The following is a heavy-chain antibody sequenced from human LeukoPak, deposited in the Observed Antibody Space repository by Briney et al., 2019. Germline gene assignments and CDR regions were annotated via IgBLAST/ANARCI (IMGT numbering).Heavy chain of an antibody. CDR2: INHSGST. D-gene: IGHD2-15*01. CDR3: AREGHSSGGGDY. J-gene: IGHJ4*02. CDR1: GGSFSGYY. V-gene: IGHV4-34*01. Sequence: SETLSLTCAVYGGSFSGYYWSWIRQPLGKGLEWIGEINHSGSTNYNPSLKSRVTISVDTSKNQFSLKLSSVTAADTAVYYCAREGHSSGGGDYWGQGTLVTVSS.